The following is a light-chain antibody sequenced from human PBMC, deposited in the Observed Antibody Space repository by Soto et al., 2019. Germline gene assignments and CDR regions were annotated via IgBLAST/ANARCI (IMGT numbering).Light chain of an antibody. V-gene: IGLV3-21*02. CDR1: NIGSKS. CDR2: DDS. J-gene: IGLJ3*02. CDR3: QVWDSIIDHPV. Sequence: SYELTQPPSVSVAPGQTARITCGGNNIGSKSVHWYQQKPGQAPVLVVYDDSGRPSGIPERFSGSNSGNTATLTISRVEAGDEADYYCQVWDSIIDHPVFGGGTKVTVL.